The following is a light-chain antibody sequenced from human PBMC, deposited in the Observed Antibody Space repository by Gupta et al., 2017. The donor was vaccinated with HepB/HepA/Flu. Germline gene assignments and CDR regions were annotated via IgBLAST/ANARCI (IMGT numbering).Light chain of an antibody. CDR2: RVS. CDR3: RQGTQGPPS. J-gene: IGKJ2*03. CDR1: QTLEYSDGNTY. V-gene: IGKV2-30*01. Sequence: DVVMTQSPLSLPVTLGQPASISCRSSQTLEYSDGNTYVNWFQQRPGQSPRRLIYRVSNRDSGVPERFSGSGSGTDFTLRISRVEAEDVGMYYCRQGTQGPPSFGQGTKLEMK.